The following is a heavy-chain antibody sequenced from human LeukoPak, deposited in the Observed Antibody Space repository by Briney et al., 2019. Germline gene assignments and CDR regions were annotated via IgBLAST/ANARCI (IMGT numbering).Heavy chain of an antibody. D-gene: IGHD6-6*01. CDR3: ARGPRIAARPYHYYGMDV. CDR2: IYSGGST. J-gene: IGHJ6*02. V-gene: IGHV3-53*04. Sequence: GGSLRLSCAASGFTVSSNYMSWVRQAPGKGLEWVSVIYSGGSTYYADSVKGRFTISRHNSKNTLYLQMNSLRAEDTAVYYCARGPRIAARPYHYYGMDVWGQGTTVTVSS. CDR1: GFTVSSNY.